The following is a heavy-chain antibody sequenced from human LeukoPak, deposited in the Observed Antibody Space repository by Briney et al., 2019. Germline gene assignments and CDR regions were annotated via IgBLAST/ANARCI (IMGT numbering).Heavy chain of an antibody. J-gene: IGHJ6*02. CDR3: ARDTLGPLYYGMDV. CDR1: GFTFSSYW. D-gene: IGHD2-15*01. Sequence: GGSLRLSCAASGFTFSSYWMHWVRQAPGKGLVWDSRINSDGSSTSYADSVKGRFTISRDNAKNTLYLQMNSLRAEDTAVYYCARDTLGPLYYGMDVWGQGTTVTVSS. CDR2: INSDGSST. V-gene: IGHV3-74*01.